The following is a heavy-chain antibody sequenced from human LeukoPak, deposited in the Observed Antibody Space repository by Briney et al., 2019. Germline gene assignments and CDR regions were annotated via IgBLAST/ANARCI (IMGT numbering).Heavy chain of an antibody. V-gene: IGHV4-34*01. CDR2: INHSGST. CDR1: GGSFSGYY. D-gene: IGHD2/OR15-2a*01. Sequence: SETLSLTCAVYGGSFSGYYWSWIRQPPGKGLEWIGEINHSGSTNYNPSLKSRVTISVDTSKNQFSLKLSSVTAADTAVYYCASVIGRSRHYWGQGILVTVSS. J-gene: IGHJ4*02. CDR3: ASVIGRSRHY.